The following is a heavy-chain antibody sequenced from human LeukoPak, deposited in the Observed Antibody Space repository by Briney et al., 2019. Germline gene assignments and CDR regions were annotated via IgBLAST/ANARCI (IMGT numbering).Heavy chain of an antibody. CDR2: ISSSSSTI. CDR1: GFNFSTYW. V-gene: IGHV3-48*01. Sequence: PGGSLRLSCTASGFNFSTYWMTWVRQVPGRGLEWVSYISSSSSTIYYADSVKGRFTISRDNAKNSLYLQMNSLRAEDTSVYYCAREPVAAAGNGGFDYWGQGTLVTVSS. J-gene: IGHJ4*02. D-gene: IGHD6-13*01. CDR3: AREPVAAAGNGGFDY.